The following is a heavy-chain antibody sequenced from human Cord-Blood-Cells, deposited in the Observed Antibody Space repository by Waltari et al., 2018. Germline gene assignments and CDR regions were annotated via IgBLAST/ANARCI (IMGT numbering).Heavy chain of an antibody. D-gene: IGHD7-27*01. V-gene: IGHV4-34*01. Sequence: QVQLQQWGAGLLKPSETLSLTCAVYGGSFSGYYWSWNRQPPGKGLEWNGEINHSGSTTCNPSRKRRVTIAVDTAKSQFSLKLSSVTAADTAVYYCARGETGDHRVDYWGQGTLVTVSS. CDR1: GGSFSGYY. CDR2: INHSGST. J-gene: IGHJ4*02. CDR3: ARGETGDHRVDY.